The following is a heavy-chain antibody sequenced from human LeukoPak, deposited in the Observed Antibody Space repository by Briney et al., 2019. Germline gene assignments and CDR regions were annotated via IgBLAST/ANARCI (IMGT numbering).Heavy chain of an antibody. J-gene: IGHJ3*02. CDR2: VNPNSGGT. CDR1: GYTFTGYY. Sequence: GASVKVSCKASGYTFTGYYMHWVRQAPGQGLEWMGRVNPNSGGTNYAQKFQGRVTMTRDTSISTAYMELGRLRSDDTAVYYCASFQDSSGYRGAFDIWGQGTMVTVSS. CDR3: ASFQDSSGYRGAFDI. V-gene: IGHV1-2*06. D-gene: IGHD3-22*01.